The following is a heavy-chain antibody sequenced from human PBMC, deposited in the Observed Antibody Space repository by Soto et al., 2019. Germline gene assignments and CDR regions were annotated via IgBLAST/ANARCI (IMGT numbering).Heavy chain of an antibody. D-gene: IGHD3-16*01. J-gene: IGHJ1*01. CDR1: GFSFRSYV. V-gene: IGHV3-30*19. CDR3: ARWGTTGGLDV. Sequence: QVHLVESGGGVVQPGTSLRLSCVGSGFSFRSYVIHWVRQAPGKGLEWVALTSYDGSGKYYGDSVRGRFTISRDNSMNTVDLQMDSLRLEDTALYYCARWGTTGGLDVWGQGTLVSVSS. CDR2: TSYDGSGK.